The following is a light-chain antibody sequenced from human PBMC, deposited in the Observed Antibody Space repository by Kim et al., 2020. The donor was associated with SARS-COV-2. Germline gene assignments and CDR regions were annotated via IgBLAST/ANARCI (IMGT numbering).Light chain of an antibody. V-gene: IGLV3-19*01. J-gene: IGLJ2*01. CDR3: NSRASNNNVL. CDR2: GKN. Sequence: SSELTQDPAVSVALGQTVRITCQGDSLRSYYATWYQQKPGQAPILVIYGKNNRPSGIPDRFSGSSSGNTASLTITGTQAGDEADYYCNSRASNNNVLFGGGTRLTVL. CDR1: SLRSYY.